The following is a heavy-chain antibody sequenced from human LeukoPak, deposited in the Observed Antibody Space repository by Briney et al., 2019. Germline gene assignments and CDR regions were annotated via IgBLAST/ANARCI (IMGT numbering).Heavy chain of an antibody. J-gene: IGHJ4*02. CDR3: AKDFSSGWSIDY. V-gene: IGHV3-33*06. CDR1: GFTFSSYG. D-gene: IGHD6-19*01. CDR2: IWYDGSNK. Sequence: GRSLRLSCAASGFTFSSYGMHWVRQAPGKGLEWVAVIWYDGSNKYYADSVKGRFTISRDNSKNTLYLQMNSLRAEDTAVYYCAKDFSSGWSIDYWGQGTLVTVSS.